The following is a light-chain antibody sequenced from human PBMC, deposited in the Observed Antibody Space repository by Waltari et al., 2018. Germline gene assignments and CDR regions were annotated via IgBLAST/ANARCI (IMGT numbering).Light chain of an antibody. V-gene: IGLV3-10*01. J-gene: IGLJ3*02. CDR3: YSTDFSGHDRV. CDR2: EDI. CDR1: ALSKKY. Sequence: SYELTQPPSVSVSPGQTARITCSGDALSKKYAYWDQQKSGQAPLLVIYEDIKRPTGIPERFSGSSSGTTATLTISGAHVDDEADYYCYSTDFSGHDRVFGGGTKLTIL.